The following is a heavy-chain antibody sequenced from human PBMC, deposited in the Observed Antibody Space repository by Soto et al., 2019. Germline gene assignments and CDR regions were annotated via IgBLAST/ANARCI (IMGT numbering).Heavy chain of an antibody. CDR1: GFTFSSYA. J-gene: IGHJ6*02. V-gene: IGHV3-23*01. Sequence: TASGFTFSSYAMSWVRQAPGKGLEWVSAISGSGGSTYYADSVKGRFTISRDNSKNTLYRQMNSLRAEDTAVYYCAKEKYCSSTSCYWGGGYYYYYGIDVWGQGTTVTVSS. CDR2: ISGSGGST. D-gene: IGHD2-2*01. CDR3: AKEKYCSSTSCYWGGGYYYYYGIDV.